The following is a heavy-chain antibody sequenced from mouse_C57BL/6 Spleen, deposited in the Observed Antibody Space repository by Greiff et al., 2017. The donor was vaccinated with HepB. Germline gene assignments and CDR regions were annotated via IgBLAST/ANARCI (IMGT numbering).Heavy chain of an antibody. D-gene: IGHD1-1*01. J-gene: IGHJ1*03. CDR2: IDPNSGGT. Sequence: QVQLKQPGAELVKPGASVKLSCKASGYTFTSYWMHWVKQRPGRGLEWIGRIDPNSGGTKYNEKFKSKATLTVDKPSSTAYMQLSSLTSEDSAVYYCASYGSRYFDVWGTGTTVTVSS. V-gene: IGHV1-72*01. CDR3: ASYGSRYFDV. CDR1: GYTFTSYW.